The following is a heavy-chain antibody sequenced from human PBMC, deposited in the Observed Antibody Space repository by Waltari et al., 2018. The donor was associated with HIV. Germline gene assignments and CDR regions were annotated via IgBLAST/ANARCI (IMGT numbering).Heavy chain of an antibody. CDR1: GYTFRAFG. V-gene: IGHV1-3*01. CDR3: ARLLVTRSYAMDV. Sequence: QVLLVQSGTEVKKPGASMKISCKASGYTFRAFGLHWMRQAPGQSLEWLGWVDPGNGFQEYSQKFQARISIRVTSANTVHMELSNLTSEDTAIYYCARLLVTRSYAMDVRGQGTTVTVSS. CDR2: VDPGNGFQ. D-gene: IGHD2-2*01. J-gene: IGHJ6*02.